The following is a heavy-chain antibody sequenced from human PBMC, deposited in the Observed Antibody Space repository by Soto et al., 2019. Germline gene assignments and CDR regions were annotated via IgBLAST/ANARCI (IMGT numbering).Heavy chain of an antibody. D-gene: IGHD3-10*01. CDR3: TRNQVKADY. V-gene: IGHV3-7*01. CDR1: GFTFSSYW. J-gene: IGHJ4*02. CDR2: IKEDGSEH. Sequence: EVQLVESGGGLVQPGGSLRLSCAASGFTFSSYWMTWVRQAPGKGLEWVAKIKEDGSEHNYVDSVKGRFTISRDNAKSSLYLQMNSLSVDDTAIYYCTRNQVKADYWGQGTLVTVSS.